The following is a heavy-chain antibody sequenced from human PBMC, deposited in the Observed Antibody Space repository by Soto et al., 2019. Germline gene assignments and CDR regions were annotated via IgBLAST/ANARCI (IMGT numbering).Heavy chain of an antibody. V-gene: IGHV5-51*01. Sequence: PGESLKISCKGSVYNFANYWIAWVRQMPGKGLDWMGIIHPHDSDVRYSPSFQGQVTISADKSINTAYLQWRSLKASDTAMYYCARIQRVSAATPDYYYGMDVWGQGTTVTVSS. CDR1: VYNFANYW. D-gene: IGHD2-15*01. J-gene: IGHJ6*02. CDR3: ARIQRVSAATPDYYYGMDV. CDR2: IHPHDSDV.